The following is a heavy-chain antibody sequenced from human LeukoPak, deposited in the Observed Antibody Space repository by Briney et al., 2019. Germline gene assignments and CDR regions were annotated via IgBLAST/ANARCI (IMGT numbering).Heavy chain of an antibody. CDR1: GFTFSDYY. V-gene: IGHV3-11*01. D-gene: IGHD5-24*01. J-gene: IGHJ4*02. Sequence: GGSLRLSCAGSGFTFSDYYMSWIRQAPGKGLEWVSYISSSGRTIYYADSVKGRFTISRDNSKNTLYLQMNSLRAEDTAQYYCAIDGYNYRYFDYWGQGTLVTVSS. CDR3: AIDGYNYRYFDY. CDR2: ISSSGRTI.